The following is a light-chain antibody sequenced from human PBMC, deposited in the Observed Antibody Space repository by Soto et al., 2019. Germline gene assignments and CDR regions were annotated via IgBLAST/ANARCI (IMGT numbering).Light chain of an antibody. V-gene: IGKV3-20*01. CDR2: GAS. CDR3: QHYGSSPFT. J-gene: IGKJ3*01. Sequence: EIVMTQSPATVSVSPGERATLYCRASQSVGNNLAWYQQKPGQAPRLLVYGASSRATGIPDRFSGSGSGTDLTLTISRVEPEDFAVYYCQHYGSSPFTFGPGTKVDIK. CDR1: QSVGNN.